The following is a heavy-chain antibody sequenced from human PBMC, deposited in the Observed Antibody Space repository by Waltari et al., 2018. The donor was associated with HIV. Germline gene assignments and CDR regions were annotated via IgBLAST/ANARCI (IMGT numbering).Heavy chain of an antibody. CDR3: ARMKRSYGSGQSRYFYFGMDV. V-gene: IGHV3-53*01. D-gene: IGHD3-10*01. Sequence: EVQLVESGGGLVQPGGSLSRSCAASGFRVSEIYMSWVRLAPGKGLQWVSVLYTEGRTQYMDSVKGRFTIFRDDSKNTLYLQMNSLRVDDTAIYYCARMKRSYGSGQSRYFYFGMDVWGQGTTVIISS. CDR2: LYTEGRT. CDR1: GFRVSEIY. J-gene: IGHJ6*02.